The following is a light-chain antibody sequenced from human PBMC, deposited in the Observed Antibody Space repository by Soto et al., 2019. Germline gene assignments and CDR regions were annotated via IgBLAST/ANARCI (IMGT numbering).Light chain of an antibody. CDR3: QKLNTSPLT. J-gene: IGKJ5*01. Sequence: DIEMTQSPSTLSASVGDRVTIACRASQSISIWLAWYQQKPGRAPKLLIYKASSLESGVPSRFSGSGSGTEFTFTINSLQSEDFATYYCQKLNTSPLTFGQGTRLEIK. CDR2: KAS. V-gene: IGKV1-5*03. CDR1: QSISIW.